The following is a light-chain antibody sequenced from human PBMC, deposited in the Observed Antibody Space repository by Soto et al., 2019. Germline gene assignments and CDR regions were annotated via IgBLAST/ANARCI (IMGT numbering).Light chain of an antibody. V-gene: IGKV3-20*01. CDR2: GAS. CDR1: QSVSSSY. Sequence: EIVLTQSPGTLSLSPGERATLSCRASQSVSSSYLAWYQQKPGQAPRLLIYGASSRATGIPDRFSGSGSGTDFTLTISRLEPEDCAVYYCQQYGSSPGTCGQGTKLEIK. CDR3: QQYGSSPGT. J-gene: IGKJ2*02.